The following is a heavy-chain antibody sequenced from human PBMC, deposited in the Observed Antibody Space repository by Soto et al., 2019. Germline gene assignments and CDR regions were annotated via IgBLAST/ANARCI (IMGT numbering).Heavy chain of an antibody. J-gene: IGHJ4*02. CDR1: GGSISSYH. Sequence: SETLSLTCSVSGGSISSYHWSWIRQPAGKGLEWIGRMYSTGNTNYNPSPKSRVTVSIDTSKNQFFLRLNSVTAADSAVYYCAREFGDNWNYEAFWGQGTEVTVSS. CDR2: MYSTGNT. CDR3: AREFGDNWNYEAF. V-gene: IGHV4-4*07. D-gene: IGHD1-7*01.